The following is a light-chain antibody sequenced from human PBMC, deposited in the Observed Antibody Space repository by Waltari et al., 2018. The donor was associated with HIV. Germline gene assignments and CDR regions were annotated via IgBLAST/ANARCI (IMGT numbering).Light chain of an antibody. CDR2: RND. J-gene: IGLJ2*01. CDR3: STWDNRLGTYI. CDR1: WQDIGSSF. Sequence: QSVLTQPPSASATPGQRVVISCSGTWQDIGSSFVSWYQLLPGTTPKLLISRNDQRPSGFPDRFSGSKSDSSASLAVTDLRSEDEGDYYCSTWDNRLGTYIFGGGTKLTVL. V-gene: IGLV1-47*01.